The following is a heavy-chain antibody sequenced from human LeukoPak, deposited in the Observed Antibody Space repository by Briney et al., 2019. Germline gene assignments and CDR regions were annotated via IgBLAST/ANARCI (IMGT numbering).Heavy chain of an antibody. Sequence: GGSLRLSCAASGFTFSSYAMHWVRQAPGKGLEYVSAISSNGGSTYYANSVKGRFTISSDNSKNTLYLQMGSLRAEDMAVYYCARVSKTGTFDYWGQGTLVTVSS. CDR3: ARVSKTGTFDY. CDR2: ISSNGGST. CDR1: GFTFSSYA. J-gene: IGHJ4*02. D-gene: IGHD1-1*01. V-gene: IGHV3-64*01.